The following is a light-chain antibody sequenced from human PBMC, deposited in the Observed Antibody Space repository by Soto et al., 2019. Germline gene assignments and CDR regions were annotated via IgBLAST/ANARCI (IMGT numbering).Light chain of an antibody. CDR2: AAS. Sequence: DIQMTQSPSSLSASVRDRVTITCRASQSISSYLNWYQQKPGKAPKLLIYAASSLQSGVPSRFSGSVSGTDFTLTISILHPEDYATYYCQQSYSTRYTFGQGTKVDIK. V-gene: IGKV1-39*01. CDR1: QSISSY. J-gene: IGKJ2*01. CDR3: QQSYSTRYT.